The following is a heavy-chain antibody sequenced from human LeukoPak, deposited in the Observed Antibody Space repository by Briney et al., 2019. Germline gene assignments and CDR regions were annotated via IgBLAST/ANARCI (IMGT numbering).Heavy chain of an antibody. J-gene: IGHJ5*02. V-gene: IGHV3-64*02. CDR1: GFTFSGFS. CDR2: ITGNGDKT. Sequence: GGSLRLSCAASGFTFSGFSMHWIRQAPGRGLEYVSAITGNGDKTFYTDSVRGRFTIFRDNSKNTLSLQMGSLRGEDTALYFCARIGMENFYDLWGQGTLVTVSS. CDR3: ARIGMENFYDL. D-gene: IGHD2/OR15-2a*01.